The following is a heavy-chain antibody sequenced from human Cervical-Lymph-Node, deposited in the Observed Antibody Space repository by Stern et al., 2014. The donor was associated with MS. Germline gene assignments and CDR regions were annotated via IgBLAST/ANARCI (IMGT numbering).Heavy chain of an antibody. Sequence: QVQLQESGPGLLKTSQTLSLTCSVSGDSISNGVYYWSWIRQHPGKGLEWIGYIYYTGNTYYNPSLKSRVTISVDTSKNQFSLKLNSVTAADTAVYFCARDRAAAGMDVWGQWTAVTVS. CDR2: IYYTGNT. CDR3: ARDRAAAGMDV. D-gene: IGHD6-13*01. CDR1: GDSISNGVYY. V-gene: IGHV4-31*03. J-gene: IGHJ6*02.